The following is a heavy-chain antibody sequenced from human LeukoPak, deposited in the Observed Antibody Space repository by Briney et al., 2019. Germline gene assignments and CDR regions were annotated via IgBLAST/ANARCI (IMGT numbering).Heavy chain of an antibody. CDR1: GYTFTGYY. Sequence: ASVKVSCKASGYTFTGYYMHWARQAPGQGLEWMGWINPNSGGTNYAQKFQGRVTMTRDTSISTAYMELSRLRSDDTAVYYCARGDLGYCSSGSCRSIWGQGTLVTVSS. J-gene: IGHJ3*02. CDR3: ARGDLGYCSSGSCRSI. D-gene: IGHD2-15*01. V-gene: IGHV1-2*02. CDR2: INPNSGGT.